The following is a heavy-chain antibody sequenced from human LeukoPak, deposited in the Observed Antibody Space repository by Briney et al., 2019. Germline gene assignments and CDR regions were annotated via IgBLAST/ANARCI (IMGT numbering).Heavy chain of an antibody. D-gene: IGHD3-9*01. CDR1: GFTFSSYA. V-gene: IGHV3-23*01. Sequence: GGSLRLSCAASGFTFSSYAMSWVRQAPGKGLEWVSAISGSGGSTYYADSVRGRFTISRDNATNSLYLQRNSLRAEDTGVYYCSRGLLVAYWGQGTLVTVSS. CDR2: ISGSGGST. CDR3: SRGLLVAY. J-gene: IGHJ4*02.